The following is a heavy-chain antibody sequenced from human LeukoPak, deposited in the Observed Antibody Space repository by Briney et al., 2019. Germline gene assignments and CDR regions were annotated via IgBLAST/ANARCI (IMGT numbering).Heavy chain of an antibody. CDR2: IYYSGST. V-gene: IGHV4-39*01. CDR3: ARLGYSSGWFDP. CDR1: GGSISSSSYY. J-gene: IGHJ5*02. Sequence: SETLPLTCTVSGGSISSSSYYWGWIRQPPGKGLEWIGSIYYSGSTYYNPSLKSRVTISVDTSKDQFSLKLSSVTAADTAVYYCARLGYSSGWFDPWGQGTLVTVSS. D-gene: IGHD6-19*01.